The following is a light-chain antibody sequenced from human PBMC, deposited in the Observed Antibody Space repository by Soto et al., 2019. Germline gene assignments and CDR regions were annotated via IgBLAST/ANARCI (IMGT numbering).Light chain of an antibody. Sequence: QSVLTQPPSASGTPGQRVTISCSGSNSNIGSNTVNWYRQLPGTAPKLLIYSNNHRPSGVPDRFSGYKSGTSASLAVSGLQSEDEADYYCAAWDDSLNGPVFGGRTKLTVL. CDR2: SNN. CDR1: NSNIGSNT. CDR3: AAWDDSLNGPV. J-gene: IGLJ3*02. V-gene: IGLV1-44*01.